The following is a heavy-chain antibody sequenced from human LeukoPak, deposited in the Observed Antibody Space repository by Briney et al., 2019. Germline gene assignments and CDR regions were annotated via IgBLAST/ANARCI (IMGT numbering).Heavy chain of an antibody. CDR1: GGSISSGSYY. D-gene: IGHD6-13*01. CDR2: IYTSGST. V-gene: IGHV4-61*02. CDR3: ARYSSSWYGREYYYYYYMDV. J-gene: IGHJ6*03. Sequence: PSQTLSLTCTICGGSISSGSYYWSWIRQPAGKGLEWIGRIYTSGSTNYNPSLKSRVTISVDTSKNQFSLKLSSVTAADTAVYYCARYSSSWYGREYYYYYYMDVWGKGTTVTVSS.